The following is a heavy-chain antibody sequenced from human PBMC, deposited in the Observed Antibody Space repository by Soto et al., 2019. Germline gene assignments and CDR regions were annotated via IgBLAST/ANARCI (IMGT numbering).Heavy chain of an antibody. CDR3: ARGVAGPLHWFDP. Sequence: VSVKVSCKASGYTFTSYAMHWVRQAPGQRLEWMGWINAGNGNTKYSQKLQGRVTITRDTSASTAYMELSSLRSEDTAVYYCARGVAGPLHWFDPWGQGTLVTVSS. V-gene: IGHV1-3*01. D-gene: IGHD6-19*01. CDR1: GYTFTSYA. J-gene: IGHJ5*02. CDR2: INAGNGNT.